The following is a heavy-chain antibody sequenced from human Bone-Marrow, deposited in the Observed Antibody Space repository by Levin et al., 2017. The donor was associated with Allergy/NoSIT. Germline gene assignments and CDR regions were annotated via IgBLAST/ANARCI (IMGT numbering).Heavy chain of an antibody. CDR1: GDSFSTGEYY. Sequence: PSETLSLTCMVSGDSFSTGEYYWSWLRQPPGKGLEWLGYIYNSGSTDYNPSLTSRLTLTIDTSKNQLPLQLTSVTAADTAVYYCASTLATAFVIYHTFDFWGQGTLVSVSS. D-gene: IGHD5-18*01. CDR2: IYNSGST. CDR3: ASTLATAFVIYHTFDF. V-gene: IGHV4-30-4*01. J-gene: IGHJ4*02.